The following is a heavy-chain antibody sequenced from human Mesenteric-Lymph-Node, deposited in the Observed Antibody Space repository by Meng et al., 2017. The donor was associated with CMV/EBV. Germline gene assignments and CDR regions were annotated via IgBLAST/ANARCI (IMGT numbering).Heavy chain of an antibody. CDR2: INEDGSDK. Sequence: GESLKISCAASGFTFSTYVMNWVRQAPGKGLEWVADINEDGSDKYYLDSVKGRFTISRDNAKNSLYLQMNSLRAEDTALYYCARKGRDAFDIWGQGTMVTVSS. CDR1: GFTFSTYV. D-gene: IGHD2-15*01. CDR3: ARKGRDAFDI. J-gene: IGHJ3*02. V-gene: IGHV3-7*03.